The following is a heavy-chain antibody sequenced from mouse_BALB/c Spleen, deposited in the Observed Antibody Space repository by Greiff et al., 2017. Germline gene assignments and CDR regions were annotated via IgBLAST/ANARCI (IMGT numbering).Heavy chain of an antibody. CDR3: ARWLLRLRAMDY. J-gene: IGHJ4*01. D-gene: IGHD2-3*01. CDR1: GYSITSDYA. V-gene: IGHV3-2*02. CDR2: ISYSGST. Sequence: DVQLQESGPGLVKPSQSLSLTCTVTGYSITSDYAWNWIRQFPGNKLEWMGYISYSGSTSYNPSLKSRISITRDTSKNQFFLQLNSVTTEDTATYYCARWLLRLRAMDYWGQGTSVTVSS.